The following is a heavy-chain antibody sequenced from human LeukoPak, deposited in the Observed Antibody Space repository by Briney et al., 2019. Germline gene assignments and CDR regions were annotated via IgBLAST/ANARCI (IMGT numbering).Heavy chain of an antibody. D-gene: IGHD6-13*01. Sequence: SETLSLTCTVSGGSISSSSYYWGWIRQPPGTGLEWIGSIYYSGSTYYNPSLKSRVTISVDTSKNQFSLKLSSVTAADTAVYYCAGDSSSWYWDAFDIWGQGTMVTVSS. J-gene: IGHJ3*02. CDR1: GGSISSSSYY. CDR2: IYYSGST. V-gene: IGHV4-39*07. CDR3: AGDSSSWYWDAFDI.